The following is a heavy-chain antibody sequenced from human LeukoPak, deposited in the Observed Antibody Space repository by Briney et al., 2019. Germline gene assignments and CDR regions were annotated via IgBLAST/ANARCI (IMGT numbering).Heavy chain of an antibody. D-gene: IGHD4-23*01. CDR1: GFTFSNYG. V-gene: IGHV3-23*01. J-gene: IGHJ4*02. CDR3: AKKSPDSSGNPAYD. CDR2: ISRSGTET. Sequence: GGSLRLSCAGGGFTFSNYGMSWVRQAPGKGLEWVSVISRSGTETYHADSVRGRFTISRDNAKNTLYLQMNSLRAEDTAVYYCAKKSPDSSGNPAYDWGQGTLVTVSS.